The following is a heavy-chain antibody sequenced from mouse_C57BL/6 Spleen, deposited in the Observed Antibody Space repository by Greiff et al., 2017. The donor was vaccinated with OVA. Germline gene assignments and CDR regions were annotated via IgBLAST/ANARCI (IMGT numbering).Heavy chain of an antibody. J-gene: IGHJ2*01. CDR1: GYTFTSYW. V-gene: IGHV1-55*01. CDR2: IYPGSGST. CDR3: ARRGSSGVYFDY. D-gene: IGHD3-2*02. Sequence: VQLQQSGAELVKPGASVKMSCKASGYTFTSYWITWVKQRPGQGLEWIGDIYPGSGSTNYNEKFKSKATLTVDTSSSTAYMQLSSLTSEDSAVYYCARRGSSGVYFDYWGQGTTLTVSS.